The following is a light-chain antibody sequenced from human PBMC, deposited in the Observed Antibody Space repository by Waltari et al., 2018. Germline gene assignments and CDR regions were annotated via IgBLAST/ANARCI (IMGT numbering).Light chain of an antibody. CDR3: SSYTSSSTFG. CDR2: DVS. V-gene: IGLV2-14*03. J-gene: IGLJ1*01. CDR1: SSDVGGYHY. Sequence: QSALTQPASVSGSPGQSITLSCTGTSSDVGGYHYVSWYKQPPGKAPKLMIYDVSRRPSGVSNRFAGSKAGNTASLTISGLHAEDEADYYCSSYTSSSTFGFGTGTKVTVL.